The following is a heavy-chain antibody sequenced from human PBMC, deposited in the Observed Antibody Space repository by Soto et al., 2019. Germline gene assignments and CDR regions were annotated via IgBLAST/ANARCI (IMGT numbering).Heavy chain of an antibody. CDR3: ASDFVLVPAAWYYFDF. Sequence: ASVKVSCKASGYTFTSHYLHWLRQAPGHGLEWMGIINPSGGATSYSQKFKDRVTMTRDTSTSTVYMELSSLRSEDTAVYYCASDFVLVPAAWYYFDFWGLGTLVTVSS. J-gene: IGHJ4*02. CDR2: INPSGGAT. CDR1: GYTFTSHY. D-gene: IGHD2-2*01. V-gene: IGHV1-46*01.